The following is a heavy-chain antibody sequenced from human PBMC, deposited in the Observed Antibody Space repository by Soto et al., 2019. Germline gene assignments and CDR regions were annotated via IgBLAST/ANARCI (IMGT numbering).Heavy chain of an antibody. Sequence: ASVKVSCKASGYTFTSYGISWVRQAPGQGLEWMGWISAYNGNTNYTQKLQGRVTMTTDTSTSTAYMELRSLRSGATAAYYCARRNRGIFGVVFYYGMDVWGQGTTVTVSS. CDR1: GYTFTSYG. J-gene: IGHJ6*02. D-gene: IGHD3-3*01. CDR2: ISAYNGNT. V-gene: IGHV1-18*01. CDR3: ARRNRGIFGVVFYYGMDV.